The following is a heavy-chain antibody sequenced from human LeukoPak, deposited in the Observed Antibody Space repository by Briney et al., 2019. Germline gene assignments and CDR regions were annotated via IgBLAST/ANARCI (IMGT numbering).Heavy chain of an antibody. CDR2: ISSSSYI. Sequence: PGGSLRLSCAASGYTFSSHGLTWVRQAPGKGLEWVSSISSSSYIYYADSVKGRFTISRDNAKNSLYLQMNSLRAEDTAVYFCAKRGVVIRVILVGFHKEAYYFDSWGQGALVTVSS. CDR3: AKRGVVIRVILVGFHKEAYYFDS. V-gene: IGHV3-21*04. D-gene: IGHD3-22*01. J-gene: IGHJ4*02. CDR1: GYTFSSHG.